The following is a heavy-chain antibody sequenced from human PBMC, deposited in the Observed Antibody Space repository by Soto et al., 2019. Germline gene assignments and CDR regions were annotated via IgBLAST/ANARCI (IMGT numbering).Heavy chain of an antibody. V-gene: IGHV3-23*01. J-gene: IGHJ6*02. CDR2: ISGGGGTT. CDR1: GFSFSTFA. Sequence: VGSLRLSCVVSGFSFSTFAMSWVRQAPGKGLEWVSGISGGGGTTYYAASVKGRFTISRDNSKNTLYLQLNSLRAEDTAVYYCGKERGYYYYYAMDVWGQGTTVTVSS. CDR3: GKERGYYYYYAMDV. D-gene: IGHD3-10*01.